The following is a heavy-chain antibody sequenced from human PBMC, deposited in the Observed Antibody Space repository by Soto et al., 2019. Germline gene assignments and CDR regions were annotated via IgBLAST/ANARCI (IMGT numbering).Heavy chain of an antibody. D-gene: IGHD1-20*01. CDR1: GFTFSSYS. J-gene: IGHJ6*02. CDR2: ISYDGINK. CDR3: ARDRTVYYYYGMDV. V-gene: IGHV3-30-3*01. Sequence: GGSLRLSCAASGFTFSSYSIHWVRQAPGKGLEWVAVISYDGINKYYADSVKGRFTISRDNSKNTLYVQMNDLRVEDTATYYCARDRTVYYYYGMDVWGQGTTVTVSS.